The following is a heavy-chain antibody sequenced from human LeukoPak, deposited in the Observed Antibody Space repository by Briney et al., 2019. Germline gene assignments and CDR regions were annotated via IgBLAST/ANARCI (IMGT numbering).Heavy chain of an antibody. CDR3: ARPISGYAPDFQH. V-gene: IGHV5-51*01. CDR2: IYPGDSDT. CDR1: GYSFTSYW. D-gene: IGHD2-2*01. Sequence: MLGESLKISCKGSGYSFTSYWIGWVRQMPGNGLEWMGIIYPGDSDTRYSPSFQGQVTISADKSISTAYLQWSSLKAADTAMYYCARPISGYAPDFQHWGQGTLVTVSS. J-gene: IGHJ1*01.